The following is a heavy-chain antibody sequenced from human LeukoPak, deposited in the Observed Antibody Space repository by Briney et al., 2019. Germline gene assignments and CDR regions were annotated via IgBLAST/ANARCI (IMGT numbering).Heavy chain of an antibody. J-gene: IGHJ5*02. CDR2: IYYSGST. V-gene: IGHV4-30-4*08. D-gene: IGHD3-10*01. CDR3: ARVLLWFGEPPCWFDP. Sequence: KTSQTLSLTCTVSGGSISSGGYYWSWIRQHPGKGLEWIGYIYYSGSTYYNPSLKSRVTISVDTSKNQFSLKLSSVTAADTAVYYCARVLLWFGEPPCWFDPWGQGTLVTVSS. CDR1: GGSISSGGYY.